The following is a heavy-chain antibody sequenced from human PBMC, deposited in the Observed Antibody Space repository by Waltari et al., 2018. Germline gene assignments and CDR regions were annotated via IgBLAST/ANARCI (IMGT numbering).Heavy chain of an antibody. CDR1: GFSFSTYW. CDR2: IKSDGSTT. Sequence: EVQLVESGGGLVQPGGSVRLSCAASGFSFSTYWMNWARQAPGAGLVWVSRIKSDGSTTAYADSVKGRFTTSRDNAKNTLYLQMNSLRADDTAVYYCVRSAFLDVWGQGTTVTVSS. V-gene: IGHV3-74*01. D-gene: IGHD3-16*01. J-gene: IGHJ6*02. CDR3: VRSAFLDV.